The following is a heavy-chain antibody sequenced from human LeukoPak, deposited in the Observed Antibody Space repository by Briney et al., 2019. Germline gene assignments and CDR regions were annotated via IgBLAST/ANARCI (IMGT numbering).Heavy chain of an antibody. CDR2: IWYDGSNS. D-gene: IGHD2-8*01. Sequence: GGSLRLSCAVSGFTFSTYGMHWIRQAPGKGLEWVAVIWYDGSNSYYADFVKGRITISRDNSRNTLYLQMNSLRAEDTAVYYCARDKNGWYDAWGQGTLVTVSS. CDR3: ARDKNGWYDA. CDR1: GFTFSTYG. J-gene: IGHJ5*02. V-gene: IGHV3-33*01.